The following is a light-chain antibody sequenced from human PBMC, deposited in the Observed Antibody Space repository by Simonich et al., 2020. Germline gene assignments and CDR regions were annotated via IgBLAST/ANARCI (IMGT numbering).Light chain of an antibody. CDR3: LQHNSYPLT. Sequence: DIQMTQSPSSIAASVGDRGTITCLAIQGFSHYLALFQQKPGKVPKRLIYAASSWQSGVPSRVSVSGSGTEFTLTISSLQPEDFATYYCLQHNSYPLTFGGGTKVEIK. CDR1: QGFSHY. J-gene: IGKJ4*01. CDR2: AAS. V-gene: IGKV1-17*03.